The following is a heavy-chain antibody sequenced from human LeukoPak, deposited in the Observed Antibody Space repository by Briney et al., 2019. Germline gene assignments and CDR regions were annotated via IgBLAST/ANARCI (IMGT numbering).Heavy chain of an antibody. J-gene: IGHJ3*02. CDR3: TTGPDILTGILSSGDEFDN. D-gene: IGHD3-9*01. V-gene: IGHV3-15*01. CDR2: IKSKTDGGTR. CDR1: GFTVSNAW. Sequence: GGSLRLSCAASGFTVSNAWMSWVRQAPGKGLEWVGRIKSKTDGGTRDYASPVKGRFTISRDDSKNTLYLQMNSLKSEDTAVYYCTTGPDILTGILSSGDEFDNWGQGTMVTVSS.